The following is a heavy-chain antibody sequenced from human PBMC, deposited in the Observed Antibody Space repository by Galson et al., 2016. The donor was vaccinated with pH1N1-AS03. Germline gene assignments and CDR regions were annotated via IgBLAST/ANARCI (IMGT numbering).Heavy chain of an antibody. D-gene: IGHD6-6*01. CDR3: TRGGTYSSSSPAYFGY. J-gene: IGHJ4*02. V-gene: IGHV4-59*01. CDR2: IYYNGPA. CDR1: GGSITNYY. Sequence: TLSLTCTVSGGSITNYYWTWIRQPPGKGLEWVGYIYYNGPANYNPSLNSRVTISADTSKKQFFLNLTSVTAADTAVYFCTRGGTYSSSSPAYFGYWGQGTLVTVSS.